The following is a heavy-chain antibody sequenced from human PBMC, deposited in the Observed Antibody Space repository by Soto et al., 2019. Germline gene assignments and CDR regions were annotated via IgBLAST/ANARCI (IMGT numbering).Heavy chain of an antibody. CDR3: ARHGFYGDYSSNYFDP. V-gene: IGHV5-51*01. CDR1: GYSFSNWW. D-gene: IGHD4-17*01. J-gene: IGHJ5*02. CDR2: IYPSDSQT. Sequence: PGESLKISCKGSGYSFSNWWIAWVRQMPGKGLEYMGIIYPSDSQTRYSPSFQGQVTISADKSISTAYLQWSSLKASDTAIYYCARHGFYGDYSSNYFDPWGQGTLVT.